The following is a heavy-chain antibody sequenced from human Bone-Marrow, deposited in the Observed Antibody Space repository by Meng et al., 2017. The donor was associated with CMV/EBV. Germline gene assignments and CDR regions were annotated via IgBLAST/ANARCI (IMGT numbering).Heavy chain of an antibody. D-gene: IGHD1-26*01. J-gene: IGHJ4*02. Sequence: QGHRVQSGAEVNKPGAYVRVSCKASGYTFTGSYMPWVRQAPGQGLEWMGWINPNSGGTNYAQKFQGRVTMTRDTSISTAYMELSRLRSDDTAVYYCARDSGSYLCWGQGTLVTVSS. CDR1: GYTFTGSY. V-gene: IGHV1-2*02. CDR2: INPNSGGT. CDR3: ARDSGSYLC.